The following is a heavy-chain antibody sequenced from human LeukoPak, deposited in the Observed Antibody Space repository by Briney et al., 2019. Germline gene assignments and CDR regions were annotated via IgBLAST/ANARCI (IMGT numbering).Heavy chain of an antibody. CDR1: GGSISSYY. Sequence: PSETLSLTCTVSGGSISSYYWSWIRQPPGKGLEWIGYIYYSGSTNYNPSLKSRVTISVDTSKNQFSLKLSSVTAADTAVYYCARHGGSGSYTDYWGQGTLVTVSS. D-gene: IGHD1-26*01. J-gene: IGHJ4*02. V-gene: IGHV4-59*08. CDR2: IYYSGST. CDR3: ARHGGSGSYTDY.